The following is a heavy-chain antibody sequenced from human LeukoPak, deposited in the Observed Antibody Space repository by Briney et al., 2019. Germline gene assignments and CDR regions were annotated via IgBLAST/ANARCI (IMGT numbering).Heavy chain of an antibody. V-gene: IGHV3-30*18. CDR1: GFTFSSYG. CDR2: ISYDGSNK. Sequence: GRSLRLSCAASGFTFSSYGMHWVRQAPGKGLEWVAVISYDGSNKYYADSVKGRFTISRDNSKNTLYLQMNSLRAEDTAVYYCAESSCSSTSCSRIDYWGQGTLVTVSS. D-gene: IGHD2-2*01. J-gene: IGHJ4*02. CDR3: AESSCSSTSCSRIDY.